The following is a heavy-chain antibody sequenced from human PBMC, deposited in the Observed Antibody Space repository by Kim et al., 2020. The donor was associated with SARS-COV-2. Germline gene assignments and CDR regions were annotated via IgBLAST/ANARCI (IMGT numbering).Heavy chain of an antibody. V-gene: IGHV4-34*01. J-gene: IGHJ5*02. D-gene: IGHD2-2*02. CDR2: INHSGST. CDR3: ARGQYQLLYGYNWFDP. Sequence: SETLSLTCAVYGGSFSGYYWSWIRQPPGKGLEWIGEINHSGSTNYNPSLKSRVTISVDTSKNQFSLKLSSVTAADTAVYYCARGQYQLLYGYNWFDPWGQGTLVTVSS. CDR1: GGSFSGYY.